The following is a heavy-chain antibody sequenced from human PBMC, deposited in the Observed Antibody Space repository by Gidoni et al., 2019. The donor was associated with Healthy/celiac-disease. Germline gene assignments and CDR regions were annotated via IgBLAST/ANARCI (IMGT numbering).Heavy chain of an antibody. CDR1: GGSISSSSYY. CDR3: ARAHLWFGDHNWFDP. J-gene: IGHJ5*02. CDR2: IYYSGST. Sequence: QLQLQESGPGLVTPSETLSLTCTVSGGSISSSSYYWGWIRQPPGKGLEWIGSIYYSGSTYYNPSLKSRVTISVDTSKNQFSLKLSSVTAADTAVYYCARAHLWFGDHNWFDPWGQGTLVTVSS. D-gene: IGHD3-10*01. V-gene: IGHV4-39*07.